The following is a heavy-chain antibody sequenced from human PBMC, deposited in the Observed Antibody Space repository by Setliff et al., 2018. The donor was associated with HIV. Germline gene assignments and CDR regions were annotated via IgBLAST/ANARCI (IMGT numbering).Heavy chain of an antibody. CDR3: ARDSNDYSYYGLFDS. CDR1: GGSISSGSYSGSYY. Sequence: TSETLSLTCTVSGGSISSGSYSGSYYWSWIRQPAGKGLEWIGHIYTSGSTNCNPSLKSRVTISVDTSKNQFSLKLSSVTAADTAVYYCARDSNDYSYYGLFDSWGQGTLVTVSS. J-gene: IGHJ4*02. CDR2: IYTSGST. V-gene: IGHV4-61*09. D-gene: IGHD4-4*01.